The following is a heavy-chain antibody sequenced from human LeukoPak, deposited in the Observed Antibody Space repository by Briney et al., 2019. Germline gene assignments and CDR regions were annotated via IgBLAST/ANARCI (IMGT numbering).Heavy chain of an antibody. D-gene: IGHD2-15*01. Sequence: ASVNVSCKASGHTFTSYGISWVRQAPGQGLEWMGWISAYNGNTNYAQKLQDRVTMTTDTSTSTAYMELRSLRSDDTAVYYCARSKHLGYCSGGSCYYHAFDIWGQGTMVTVSS. CDR1: GHTFTSYG. J-gene: IGHJ3*02. CDR3: ARSKHLGYCSGGSCYYHAFDI. V-gene: IGHV1-18*01. CDR2: ISAYNGNT.